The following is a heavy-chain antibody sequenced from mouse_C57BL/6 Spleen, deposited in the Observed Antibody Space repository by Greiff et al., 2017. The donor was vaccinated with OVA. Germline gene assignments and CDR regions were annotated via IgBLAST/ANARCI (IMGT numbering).Heavy chain of an antibody. CDR1: GYTFTDYY. CDR2: INPNNGGT. D-gene: IGHD2-3*01. CDR3: ARSEDGYSLYFDV. V-gene: IGHV1-26*01. J-gene: IGHJ1*03. Sequence: VQLQQSGPELVKPGASVKISCKASGYTFTDYYMNWVKQSHGKSLEWIGDINPNNGGTSYNQKFKGKATLTVDKSSSTAYMELRSLTSEDSAVYYCARSEDGYSLYFDVWGTGTTVTVSS.